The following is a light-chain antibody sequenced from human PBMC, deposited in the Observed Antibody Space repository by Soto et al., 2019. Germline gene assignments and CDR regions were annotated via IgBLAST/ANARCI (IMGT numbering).Light chain of an antibody. CDR2: DTS. CDR3: QQYNKWPPIT. J-gene: IGKJ5*01. Sequence: EVVLTQSPVTLSLSPGERATLSYRASQSVSSYLAWYPQKPGQAPRLLSYDTSTRATGIPARFSGSGSGTEFTLTISSLQSEDFAVYYCQQYNKWPPITFGQGTRLEIK. CDR1: QSVSSY. V-gene: IGKV3-15*01.